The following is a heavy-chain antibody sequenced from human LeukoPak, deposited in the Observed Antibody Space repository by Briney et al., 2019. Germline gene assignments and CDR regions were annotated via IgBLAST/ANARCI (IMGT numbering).Heavy chain of an antibody. CDR1: GFTFSSYA. J-gene: IGHJ4*02. CDR3: ARDQASGGDFGDY. V-gene: IGHV3-66*01. CDR2: ICGGST. Sequence: PGGSLRLSCAASGFTFSSYAMSWVRQAPGKGLEWVSVICGGSTYYADSVKGRFTISRDNSKNTLYLQMNSLRAEDTAVYYCARDQASGGDFGDYWGQGTLVTVTS. D-gene: IGHD2-21*02.